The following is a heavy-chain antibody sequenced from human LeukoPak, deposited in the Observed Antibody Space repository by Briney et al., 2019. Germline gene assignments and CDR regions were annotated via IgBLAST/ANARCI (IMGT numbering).Heavy chain of an antibody. CDR2: ISAYNGNT. D-gene: IGHD2-2*01. CDR1: GYSFTSYG. Sequence: GESLKISCKGSGYSFTSYGISWVRQAPGQGLEWMGWISAYNGNTNYAQKLQGRVTMTTDTSTSTAYMELRSLRSDDTAVYYCARVYCSSTSCYPEYFQHWGQGTLVTVSS. CDR3: ARVYCSSTSCYPEYFQH. J-gene: IGHJ1*01. V-gene: IGHV1-18*01.